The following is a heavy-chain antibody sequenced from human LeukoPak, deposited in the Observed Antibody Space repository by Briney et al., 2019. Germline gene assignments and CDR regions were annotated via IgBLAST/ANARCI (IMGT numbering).Heavy chain of an antibody. D-gene: IGHD6-25*01. CDR2: IYYSGST. CDR3: ARAVGRYSSGWPNWFDP. J-gene: IGHJ5*02. V-gene: IGHV4-39*07. CDR1: GGSISSSSYY. Sequence: PSETLPLTCTVSGGSISSSSYYWGWIRQPPGKGLEWIGSIYYSGSTYYNPSLKSRVTISVDTSKNQFSLKLSSVTAADTAVYYCARAVGRYSSGWPNWFDPWGQGTLVTVSS.